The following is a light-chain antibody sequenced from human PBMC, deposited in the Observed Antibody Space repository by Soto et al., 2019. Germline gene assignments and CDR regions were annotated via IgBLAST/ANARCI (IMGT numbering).Light chain of an antibody. CDR1: SSNIGSNT. CDR2: STS. Sequence: QSVLTQPPSASGTPGQIVAISCSGSSSNIGSNTVTWYQQLPGTAPKLLIYSTSQRSSGVPGRFSGSKSGNTASLTISGLQAEDEADYFCSSYTTTNTLWVFGGGTKLTVL. V-gene: IGLV1-44*01. CDR3: SSYTTTNTLWV. J-gene: IGLJ3*02.